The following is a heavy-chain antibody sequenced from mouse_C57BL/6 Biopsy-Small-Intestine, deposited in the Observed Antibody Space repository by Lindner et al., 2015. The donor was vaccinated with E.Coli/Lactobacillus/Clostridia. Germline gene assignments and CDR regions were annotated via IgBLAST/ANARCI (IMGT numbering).Heavy chain of an antibody. CDR1: GFTFSSYA. CDR3: ARRGTSNHWYFDV. J-gene: IGHJ1*03. Sequence: VQLQESGGGLVKPGGSLKLSRAASGFTFSSYAMSWVRLTPEKRLEWVATISDGGSYTYYPDNVKGRFTISRDNAKNNLYLQMSHLKSEDTAMYYCARRGTSNHWYFDVWGTGTTVTVSS. V-gene: IGHV5-4*01. CDR2: ISDGGSYT. D-gene: IGHD2-5*01.